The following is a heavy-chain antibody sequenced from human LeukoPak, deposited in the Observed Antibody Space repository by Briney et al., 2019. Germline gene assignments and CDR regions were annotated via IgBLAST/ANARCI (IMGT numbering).Heavy chain of an antibody. V-gene: IGHV3-23*01. D-gene: IGHD1-26*01. CDR2: FSGTAGTT. CDR1: GFIFSAYA. CDR3: AREGFVRRGRYYFEH. Sequence: GGSLRLSCAASGFIFSAYAMNWVRQAPGKGLEWVSGFSGTAGTTSYAASVKGRFTISRDNSKNTLYLQINSLRADDTAVYYCAREGFVRRGRYYFEHWGQGTLVTVSS. J-gene: IGHJ1*01.